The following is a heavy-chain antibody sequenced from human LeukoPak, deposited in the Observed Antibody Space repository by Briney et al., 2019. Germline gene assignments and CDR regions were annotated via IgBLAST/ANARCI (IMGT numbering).Heavy chain of an antibody. V-gene: IGHV3-66*01. J-gene: IGHJ6*02. CDR2: IYSGGST. CDR3: ARGDFWSGLGDYYYGMDV. D-gene: IGHD3-3*01. Sequence: GGSLRLSCAASGFTVSSNYMSWVRQAPGKGLEWVSVIYSGGSTYYADSVKGRFTISRDNAKNSLYLQMNSLRAEDTAVYYCARGDFWSGLGDYYYGMDVWGQGTTVTVSS. CDR1: GFTVSSNY.